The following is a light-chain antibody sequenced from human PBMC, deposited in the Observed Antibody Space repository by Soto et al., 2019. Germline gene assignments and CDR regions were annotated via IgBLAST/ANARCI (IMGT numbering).Light chain of an antibody. Sequence: ISMTQSPPTLSVSPGGRVTLSCEASETISADLAWYHHRPGQAPRLLIYAASSRATGIPDRFSGSGSGTDFTLTISRLEPEDFAVYYCQQYGSSPWTFGQGTKVEIK. CDR1: ETISAD. J-gene: IGKJ1*01. CDR2: AAS. V-gene: IGKV3-20*01. CDR3: QQYGSSPWT.